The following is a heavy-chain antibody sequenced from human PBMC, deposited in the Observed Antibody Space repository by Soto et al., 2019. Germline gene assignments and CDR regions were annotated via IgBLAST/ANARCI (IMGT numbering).Heavy chain of an antibody. CDR2: ISYDGSNK. D-gene: IGHD6-13*01. Sequence: QVQLVECGGGVVQPGRSLRLACAASGFTLSSYGMHWVRQAPGKGLEWVAVISYDGSNKYYADSVKGRFTISRDNSKNTLYLQMNSLRAEDTAVYYCAKDPSPQLVNGWFDPWGQGTLVTVSS. CDR1: GFTLSSYG. CDR3: AKDPSPQLVNGWFDP. J-gene: IGHJ5*02. V-gene: IGHV3-30*18.